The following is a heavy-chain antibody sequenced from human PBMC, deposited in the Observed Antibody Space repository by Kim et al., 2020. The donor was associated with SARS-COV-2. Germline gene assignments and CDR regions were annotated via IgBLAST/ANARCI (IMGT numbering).Heavy chain of an antibody. J-gene: IGHJ3*02. Sequence: GRFTISRDNSKNTLYLQMNSLRAEDTAVYYCVAQAAHYYGSGSYVGAFDIWGQGTMVTVSS. V-gene: IGHV3-23*01. D-gene: IGHD3-10*01. CDR3: VAQAAHYYGSGSYVGAFDI.